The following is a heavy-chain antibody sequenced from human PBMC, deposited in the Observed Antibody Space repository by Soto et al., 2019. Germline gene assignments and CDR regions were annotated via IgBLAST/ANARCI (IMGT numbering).Heavy chain of an antibody. CDR1: GGSISISNYY. CDR3: ASRTMGAFDI. Sequence: NPSETLSLTGTVCGGSISISNYYWAWKRQPPGNRLERIGSIYYRRSTSYNSSLKSRFTMSGDTAKNKLYLRLSSVAAADTAVYYCASRTMGAFDIWGQGTKVTVSS. J-gene: IGHJ3*02. CDR2: IYYRRST. V-gene: IGHV4-39*01.